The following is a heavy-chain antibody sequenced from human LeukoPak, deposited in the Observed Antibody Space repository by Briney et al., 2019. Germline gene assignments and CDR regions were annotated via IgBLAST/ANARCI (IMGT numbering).Heavy chain of an antibody. D-gene: IGHD5-24*01. V-gene: IGHV3-7*01. CDR1: GFAFSTYW. CDR2: IKQDGTEK. CDR3: ARDLITIRPDDALDI. Sequence: GGSLRLSCAASGFAFSTYWMGWVRHATGQGLEWVANIKQDGTEKYSMDSVKGRFTISRDNATNSLYLQMNSLRVEDTAVYYWARDLITIRPDDALDIWGQGTLVTVSS. J-gene: IGHJ3*02.